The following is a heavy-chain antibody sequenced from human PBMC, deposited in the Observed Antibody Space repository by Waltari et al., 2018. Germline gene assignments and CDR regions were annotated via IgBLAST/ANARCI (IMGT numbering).Heavy chain of an antibody. D-gene: IGHD3-22*01. CDR2: IYPGDSDT. Sequence: EVQLVQSGAEVKKPGESLKISCKGSGYSFPSYWIGWVRQMPGKGLEWMGIIYPGDSDTRYSPSFQGQVTISADKSISTAYLQWSSLKASDTAMYYCARHTTIVVAPLRHSDAFDIWGQGTMVTVSS. V-gene: IGHV5-51*01. J-gene: IGHJ3*02. CDR1: GYSFPSYW. CDR3: ARHTTIVVAPLRHSDAFDI.